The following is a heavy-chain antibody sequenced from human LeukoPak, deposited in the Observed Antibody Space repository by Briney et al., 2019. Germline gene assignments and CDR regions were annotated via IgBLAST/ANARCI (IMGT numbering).Heavy chain of an antibody. CDR1: GYTFTSYY. D-gene: IGHD3-9*01. Sequence: ASVTVSCKAPGYTFTSYYMHWVRQAPGQGLEWMGVINPSGGSTSYAQKLQGGLTITRDTSTSTVYMELSRLRSEDTAVYYCARCRETTYHILTGYSRFDYWGQGTLVTVSS. J-gene: IGHJ4*02. CDR3: ARCRETTYHILTGYSRFDY. V-gene: IGHV1-46*04. CDR2: INPSGGST.